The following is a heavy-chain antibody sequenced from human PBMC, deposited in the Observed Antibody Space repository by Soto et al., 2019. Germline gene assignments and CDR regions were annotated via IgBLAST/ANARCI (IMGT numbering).Heavy chain of an antibody. CDR2: IYYIGST. V-gene: IGHV4-31*03. D-gene: IGHD4-17*01. J-gene: IGHJ6*02. Sequence: QVQLQESGPGLVKPSQTLSLTCTVSGGSISSGGYYWSWIRQHPGKGLEWIGYIYYIGSTYYNPSLKSRVTISVDTSKNQFSLKLSSVTAADTAVYYCARGYGDYGYYYYGMDVWGQGTTVTVSS. CDR3: ARGYGDYGYYYYGMDV. CDR1: GGSISSGGYY.